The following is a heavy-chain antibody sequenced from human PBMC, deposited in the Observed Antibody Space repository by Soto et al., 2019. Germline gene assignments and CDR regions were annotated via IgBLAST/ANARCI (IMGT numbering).Heavy chain of an antibody. CDR3: AKGGDRSRYSYVYYFDY. Sequence: EVQLLESGGGLVQPGGSLRLSCAASGFTFTNYAMSWVRQAPGKGLDWVSVISGSGGNTYYADSVKGRFTISRDNSKNTLYLQMNSLGAEDTAVYYCAKGGDRSRYSYVYYFDYWGQGTLVTVSS. CDR1: GFTFTNYA. D-gene: IGHD3-22*01. CDR2: ISGSGGNT. V-gene: IGHV3-23*01. J-gene: IGHJ4*02.